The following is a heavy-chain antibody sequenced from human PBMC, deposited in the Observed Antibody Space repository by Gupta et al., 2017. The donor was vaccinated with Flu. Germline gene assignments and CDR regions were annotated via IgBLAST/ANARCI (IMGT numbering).Heavy chain of an antibody. V-gene: IGHV1-18*01. CDR2: ISAYNGNT. CDR3: ARVVGAWASFVVVRWAADY. J-gene: IGHJ4*02. D-gene: IGHD3-3*01. CDR1: GYTFTSYG. Sequence: QVQLVQSGAEVKKPGASVKVSCKASGYTFTSYGISWVRQAPGQGLEWMGWISAYNGNTNYAQKLQGRVTMTTDTSTSTAYMELRSLRSDDTAVYYCARVVGAWASFVVVRWAADYWGQGTRVTVSS.